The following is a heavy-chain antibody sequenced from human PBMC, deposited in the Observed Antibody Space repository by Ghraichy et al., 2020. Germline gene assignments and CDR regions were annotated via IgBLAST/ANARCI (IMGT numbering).Heavy chain of an antibody. Sequence: SETLSLTCAVYGGSFSGYYWSWIRQPPGKGLEWIGEINHSGSTNYNPSLKSRVTISVDTSKNQFSLKLSSVTAADTAVYYCARGWSDYDYVWGRRYYYYGMDVWGQGTTVTVSS. CDR3: ARGWSDYDYVWGRRYYYYGMDV. J-gene: IGHJ6*02. CDR1: GGSFSGYY. CDR2: INHSGST. V-gene: IGHV4-34*01. D-gene: IGHD3-16*01.